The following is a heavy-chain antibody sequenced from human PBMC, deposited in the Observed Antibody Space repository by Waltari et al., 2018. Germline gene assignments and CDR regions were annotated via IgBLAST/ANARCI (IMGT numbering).Heavy chain of an antibody. D-gene: IGHD2-21*02. CDR2: VSSSSTYT. CDR1: GFSFSVYG. Sequence: EVQVVESGGGLVKPGGSLRLSCVGSGFSFSVYGMNWVRQAPGKGLEWVSSVSSSSTYTYYAYSVKGRFSISRDNAKNSLYLQMDSLRADDTALYYCARGIAGDSYYYFDSWGQGTLVTVSS. V-gene: IGHV3-21*01. CDR3: ARGIAGDSYYYFDS. J-gene: IGHJ4*02.